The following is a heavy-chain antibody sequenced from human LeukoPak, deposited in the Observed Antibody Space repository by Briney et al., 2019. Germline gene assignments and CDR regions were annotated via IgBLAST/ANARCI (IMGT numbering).Heavy chain of an antibody. D-gene: IGHD4-17*01. Sequence: SETLSLTCTVSGGSISSYYWSWIRQPPGKGLEWIGYIYYSGITNYNPSLKSRVTISVDTSKNQFSLKLSSVTAADTAVYYCARVYGDYVDYWGQGTLVTVSS. J-gene: IGHJ4*02. V-gene: IGHV4-59*01. CDR1: GGSISSYY. CDR2: IYYSGIT. CDR3: ARVYGDYVDY.